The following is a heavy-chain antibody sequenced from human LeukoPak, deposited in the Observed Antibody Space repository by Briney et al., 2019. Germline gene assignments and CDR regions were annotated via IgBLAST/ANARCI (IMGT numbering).Heavy chain of an antibody. D-gene: IGHD6-13*01. Sequence: PGGSLRLSCAASGFTFSSHWMSWVRQAPGKGLEWVANIKQDGSEKYYVDSVKGRFTISRDNAKNSLYLQMNSLRAEDTALYYCARQETGYSSSWWELFDYRGRGTLVTVSS. V-gene: IGHV3-7*03. CDR2: IKQDGSEK. J-gene: IGHJ4*02. CDR1: GFTFSSHW. CDR3: ARQETGYSSSWWELFDY.